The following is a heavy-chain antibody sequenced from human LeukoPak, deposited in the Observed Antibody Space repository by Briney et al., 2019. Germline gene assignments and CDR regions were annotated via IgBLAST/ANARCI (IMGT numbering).Heavy chain of an antibody. Sequence: GGSLRLSCAASGFTFSSYEMNWVRQAPGKGLEWVSSISSSSSYIYYADSVKGRFTISRDNAKNSLYLQMNSLRAEDTAVYYCARSTAMGFDYWGQGTLVTVSS. J-gene: IGHJ4*02. CDR2: ISSSSSYI. CDR3: ARSTAMGFDY. D-gene: IGHD5-18*01. V-gene: IGHV3-21*01. CDR1: GFTFSSYE.